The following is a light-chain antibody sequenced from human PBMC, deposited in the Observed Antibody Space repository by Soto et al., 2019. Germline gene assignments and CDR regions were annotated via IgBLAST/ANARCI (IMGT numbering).Light chain of an antibody. J-gene: IGKJ1*01. CDR3: QQYNNYFQRT. Sequence: IQMTQSPSSLSASVGDRVTITCLASQTTGRWLAWNQQKPGKAPKVLIYKAYTLESGVPSRFSGSGSGTEVTLTIRRLQPDDSATYYCQQYNNYFQRTLGQGTKVDIX. CDR1: QTTGRW. V-gene: IGKV1-5*03. CDR2: KAY.